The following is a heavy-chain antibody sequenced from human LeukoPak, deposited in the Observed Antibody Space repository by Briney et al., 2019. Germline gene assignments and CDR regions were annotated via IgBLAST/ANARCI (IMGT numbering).Heavy chain of an antibody. J-gene: IGHJ4*02. CDR2: ISGSGGST. D-gene: IGHD2-15*01. CDR3: AKCSGGNNNQNY. Sequence: PGGSLRLSCAASGFTFSSYAMSWVRQAPGKGLEWVSSISGSGGSTYYADSVKGRFTIARDNSKNTLYLQMNSLRAEDTAVYYCAKCSGGNNNQNYWGQGTLVTVSS. CDR1: GFTFSSYA. V-gene: IGHV3-23*01.